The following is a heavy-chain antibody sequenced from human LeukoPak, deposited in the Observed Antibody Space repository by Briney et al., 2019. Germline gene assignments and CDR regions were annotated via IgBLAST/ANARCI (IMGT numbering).Heavy chain of an antibody. CDR3: ARRGIVVRGFLIGLHKQAYYFDS. D-gene: IGHD3-10*01. Sequence: GGSLRLSCAASGFTLSNYDMIWVRQAPGRGLEWVSGLRESGGGTYYIDSAKGRFTISRDNSKNTLYLQMSSLRAEDTAVYYCARRGIVVRGFLIGLHKQAYYFDSWGQGTLVTVSS. CDR1: GFTLSNYD. CDR2: LRESGGGT. V-gene: IGHV3-23*01. J-gene: IGHJ4*02.